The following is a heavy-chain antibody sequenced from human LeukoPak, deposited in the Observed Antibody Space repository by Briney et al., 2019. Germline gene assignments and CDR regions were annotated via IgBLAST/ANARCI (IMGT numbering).Heavy chain of an antibody. D-gene: IGHD2-2*01. J-gene: IGHJ6*03. V-gene: IGHV4-39*07. CDR1: GGSISSSSYY. CDR3: ARLVTGYYYYMDV. CDR2: IYYSGST. Sequence: PSETLSLTCTVSGGSISSSSYYWGWLRQPPGKGLEWIGSIYYSGSTYYNPSLKSRVTISVDTSKNQFSLKLSSVTAADTAVYYCARLVTGYYYYMDVWGKGTTVTVSS.